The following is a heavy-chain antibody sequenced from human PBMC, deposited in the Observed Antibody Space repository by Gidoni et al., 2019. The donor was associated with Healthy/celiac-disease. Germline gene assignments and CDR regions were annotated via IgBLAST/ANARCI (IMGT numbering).Heavy chain of an antibody. CDR1: GFTFGDYA. V-gene: IGHV3-49*03. CDR2: IRSKAYGGTT. J-gene: IGHJ3*02. CDR3: TRDIMEELASDAFDI. Sequence: EVQLVESGGGLVQPGRSLRLSCTASGFTFGDYAMSWFRQAPGKGLEWVGFIRSKAYGGTTEYAASVKGRFTISRDDSKSIAYLQMNSLKTEDTAVYYCTRDIMEELASDAFDIWGQGTMVTVSS. D-gene: IGHD3-16*01.